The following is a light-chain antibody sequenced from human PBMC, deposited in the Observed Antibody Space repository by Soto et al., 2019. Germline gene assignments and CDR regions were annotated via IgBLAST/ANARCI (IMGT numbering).Light chain of an antibody. CDR2: DAS. CDR1: QSVSSY. J-gene: IGKJ4*01. V-gene: IGKV3-11*01. Sequence: EIVLTQSPATLSLSPGERATLSCRASQSVSSYLAWYQQKPGPAPRLLIYDASNRATGIPARFSGSGSGTDFTLTSSSLEPEDFAVYYFQQRSNWPPLTFGGVTKVELK. CDR3: QQRSNWPPLT.